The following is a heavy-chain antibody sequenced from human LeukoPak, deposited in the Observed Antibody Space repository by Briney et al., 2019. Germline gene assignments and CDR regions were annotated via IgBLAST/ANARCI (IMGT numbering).Heavy chain of an antibody. D-gene: IGHD3-22*01. CDR1: GGSISGYY. CDR2: IYYNGIS. CDR3: ARQSKGIIVITDFQH. J-gene: IGHJ1*01. V-gene: IGHV4-59*08. Sequence: SETLSLTCTVSGGSISGYYWSWIRQPPGKGLEWIAYIYYNGISNYNPSLKSRVIISVDSSKNQFSLKLSSVTAADTAVYYCARQSKGIIVITDFQHWGQGTLVTVSS.